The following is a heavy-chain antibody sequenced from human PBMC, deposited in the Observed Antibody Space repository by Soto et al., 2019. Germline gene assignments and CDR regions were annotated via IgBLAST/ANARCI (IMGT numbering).Heavy chain of an antibody. CDR2: IFSNDEK. V-gene: IGHV2-26*01. Sequence: QVTLKESGPVLVKPTETLTLTCTVSGFSLSNARMGVSWIRQPPGKALEWLAHIFSNDEKSYSTSLKSRLTTFKGTSKSQVVLTMNSMDPVDTATYYCARIHHYCSSTSCYIEGYYYYYGMDVWGQGTTVTVSS. J-gene: IGHJ6*02. CDR1: GFSLSNARMG. D-gene: IGHD2-2*02. CDR3: ARIHHYCSSTSCYIEGYYYYYGMDV.